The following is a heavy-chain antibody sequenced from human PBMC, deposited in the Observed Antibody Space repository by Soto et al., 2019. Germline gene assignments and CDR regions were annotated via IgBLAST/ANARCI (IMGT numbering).Heavy chain of an antibody. V-gene: IGHV3-21*01. CDR2: ISQSGYV. Sequence: PGGSLRLSCAVSGFSFSAHSVNWVRQAPGKGLEWISSISQSGYVYYADSEKGRFTISRDSAKNSVYLQMDSLRADDTAVYYCARSRHNIVRASTGFDYWGQGTLVTVSS. D-gene: IGHD1-26*01. CDR1: GFSFSAHS. J-gene: IGHJ4*02. CDR3: ARSRHNIVRASTGFDY.